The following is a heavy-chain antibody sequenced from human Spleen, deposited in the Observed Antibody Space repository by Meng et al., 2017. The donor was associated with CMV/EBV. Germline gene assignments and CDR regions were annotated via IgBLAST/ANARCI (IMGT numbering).Heavy chain of an antibody. D-gene: IGHD6-6*01. CDR1: GFTVSSNY. V-gene: IGHV3-21*01. Sequence: GESLKISCAASGFTVSSNYMSWVRQAPGKGLEWVSSISSSRSYIYYADSVKGRFTISRDNAEKSLYLRMNSLRAEDTAVYYCARGRISAEIAYYYGMDVWGQGTTVTVSS. CDR3: ARGRISAEIAYYYGMDV. CDR2: ISSSRSYI. J-gene: IGHJ6*02.